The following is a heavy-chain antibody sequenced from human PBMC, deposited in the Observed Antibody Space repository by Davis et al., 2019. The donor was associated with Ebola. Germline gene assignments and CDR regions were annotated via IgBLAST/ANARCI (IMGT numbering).Heavy chain of an antibody. CDR3: SFGDYGRPFEF. D-gene: IGHD4-17*01. J-gene: IGHJ4*02. Sequence: GESLKISCGAFGFSFSNYAMNWVRQAPGKGLEWVADIKQDGSEEVYVDSVEGRFSISRDNPRNLLYLQMDSLRAEDTAVYYCSFGDYGRPFEFWGQGTVVAVSP. CDR2: IKQDGSEE. V-gene: IGHV3-7*01. CDR1: GFSFSNYA.